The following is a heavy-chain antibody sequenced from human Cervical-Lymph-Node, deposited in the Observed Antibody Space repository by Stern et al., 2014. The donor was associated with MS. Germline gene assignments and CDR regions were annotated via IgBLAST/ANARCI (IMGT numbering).Heavy chain of an antibody. D-gene: IGHD2-21*01. CDR3: AREVDYSGRGYVMDV. Sequence: VQLVESGAEVKKPGASVKVSCQASGYTFTNYYLHWVRQAPGQGIEWMGIINPGGGSTNFPQKFQGRVSVTRDTSTSSVYMELSSLRSEDTAVYYCAREVDYSGRGYVMDVWGQGTTVTVSS. CDR2: INPGGGST. J-gene: IGHJ6*02. CDR1: GYTFTNYY. V-gene: IGHV1-46*01.